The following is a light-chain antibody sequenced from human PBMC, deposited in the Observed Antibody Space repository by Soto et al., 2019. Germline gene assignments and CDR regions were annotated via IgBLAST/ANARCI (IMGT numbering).Light chain of an antibody. CDR1: QSVSSSY. CDR3: QHYGSSSFT. Sequence: IVSTQSPSTLSLSPGGRATLSCRASQSVSSSYFAWYQQKPGQAPRLLIYGASSRATDIPDRFSGSGSGTDFTLSINILEPEDSAVYYCQHYGSSSFTFGRGTKVDIK. V-gene: IGKV3-20*01. J-gene: IGKJ4*01. CDR2: GAS.